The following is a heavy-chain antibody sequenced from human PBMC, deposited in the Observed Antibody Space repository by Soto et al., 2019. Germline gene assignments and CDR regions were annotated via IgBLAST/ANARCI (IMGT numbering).Heavy chain of an antibody. CDR1: GFTFSNAW. D-gene: IGHD1-7*01. CDR2: IKSKTDGGTT. Sequence: GGSLRLSCAASGFTFSNAWMNWVRQAPGKGLEWVGRIKSKTDGGTTDYAAPVKGRFTISRDDSKNTLYLQMNSLKTEDTAVYYCTTDGLQSTYNWNYLGDDFDYWGQGTLVTVSS. J-gene: IGHJ4*02. CDR3: TTDGLQSTYNWNYLGDDFDY. V-gene: IGHV3-15*07.